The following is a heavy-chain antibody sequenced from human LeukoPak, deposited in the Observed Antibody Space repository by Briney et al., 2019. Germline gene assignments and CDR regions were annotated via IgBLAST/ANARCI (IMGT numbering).Heavy chain of an antibody. Sequence: GESLKISCKGSGYSFTSYWIGWVRQMPGKGLEWMGIIYPDDSDTRYSPSFEGQVIISVDKSISTAYLQWSSLKASDTATYYCARHGHCTNGVCYSYYYYYVDVWGKGTTVTVSS. CDR3: ARHGHCTNGVCYSYYYYYVDV. D-gene: IGHD2-8*01. J-gene: IGHJ6*03. V-gene: IGHV5-51*01. CDR1: GYSFTSYW. CDR2: IYPDDSDT.